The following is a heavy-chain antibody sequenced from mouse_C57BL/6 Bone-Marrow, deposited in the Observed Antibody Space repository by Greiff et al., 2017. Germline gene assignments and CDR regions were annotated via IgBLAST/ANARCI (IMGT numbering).Heavy chain of an antibody. V-gene: IGHV14-4*01. J-gene: IGHJ4*01. CDR1: GFNIKDDY. D-gene: IGHD4-1*01. CDR2: IDPENGDT. CDR3: TTPALGNAMDY. Sequence: VQLKESGAELVRPGASVKLSCTASGFNIKDDYMHWVKQRPEQGLEWIGWIDPENGDTEYASKFQGKATITADTSSNTAYLQHSSLTSEDAAVDYRTTPALGNAMDYWGQGTSVTVSS.